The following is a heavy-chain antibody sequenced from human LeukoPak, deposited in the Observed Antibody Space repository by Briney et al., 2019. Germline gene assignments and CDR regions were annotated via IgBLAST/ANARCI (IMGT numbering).Heavy chain of an antibody. Sequence: GGSLRLSCAASGFTFSIYSMNWVRQAPGKGLEWVSSISSSSSYIYYADSVKGRFTISRDNAKNSLYLQMNSLRAEDTAVYYCARDQSLGLDPAFHIWGQGTMVTVSS. V-gene: IGHV3-21*01. CDR3: ARDQSLGLDPAFHI. CDR1: GFTFSIYS. CDR2: ISSSSSYI. J-gene: IGHJ3*02. D-gene: IGHD5/OR15-5a*01.